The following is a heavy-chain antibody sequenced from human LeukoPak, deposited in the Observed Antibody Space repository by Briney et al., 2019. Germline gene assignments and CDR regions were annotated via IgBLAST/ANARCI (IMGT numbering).Heavy chain of an antibody. CDR3: ARQNGYSSSWYHPRRWFDP. V-gene: IGHV4-34*01. CDR2: INHSGST. Sequence: SETLSLTCAVYGGSFSGYYWSWIRQPPGKGLEWIGEINHSGSTNYNPSLKSRVTISVDTSKNQFSLKLSSVTAADTAVYYCARQNGYSSSWYHPRRWFDPWGQGTLVTVSS. J-gene: IGHJ5*02. D-gene: IGHD6-13*01. CDR1: GGSFSGYY.